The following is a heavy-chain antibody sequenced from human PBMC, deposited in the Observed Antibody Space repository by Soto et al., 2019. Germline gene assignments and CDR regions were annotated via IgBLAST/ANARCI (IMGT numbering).Heavy chain of an antibody. CDR1: GFTFSSYA. CDR3: ARSGRGYYGMDV. J-gene: IGHJ6*02. Sequence: QVPLVESGGGVVQPGRSLRLSCAASGFTFSSYAMHWVRQAPGKGLEWVAVISYDGSNKYYADSVKGRFTISRDNSKNALYLQMNSLRAEDTAVYYCARSGRGYYGMDVWGQGTTVTVSS. D-gene: IGHD3-10*01. V-gene: IGHV3-30-3*01. CDR2: ISYDGSNK.